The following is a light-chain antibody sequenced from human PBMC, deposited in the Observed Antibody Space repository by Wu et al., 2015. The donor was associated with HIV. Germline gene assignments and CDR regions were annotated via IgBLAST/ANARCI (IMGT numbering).Light chain of an antibody. V-gene: IGKV1-5*03. Sequence: DIQLTQSPSTLSASVGDRVTITCRASQSVSPWLAWFQQKPGRAPKALIYAVSNLDSGVPSRFSASGSGTDFTLTISSLQPDDFATYYCQHYSGSSPWTFGQGTKVEVK. CDR1: QSVSPW. CDR2: AVS. J-gene: IGKJ1*01. CDR3: QHYSGSSPWT.